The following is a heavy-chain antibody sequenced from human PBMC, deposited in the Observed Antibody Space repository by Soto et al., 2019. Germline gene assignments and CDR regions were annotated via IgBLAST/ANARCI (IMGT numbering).Heavy chain of an antibody. CDR2: ISAYNGNT. J-gene: IGHJ4*02. V-gene: IGHV1-18*01. D-gene: IGHD6-13*01. CDR1: GYTFTSYG. Sequence: VKVSCKASGYTFTSYGISWVRQALGQGLEWMGWISAYNGNTNYAQKLQGRVTMTTDTSTSTAYMELRSLRSDDTAVYYCARDADIAAAGPIFDYWGQGTLVTVS. CDR3: ARDADIAAAGPIFDY.